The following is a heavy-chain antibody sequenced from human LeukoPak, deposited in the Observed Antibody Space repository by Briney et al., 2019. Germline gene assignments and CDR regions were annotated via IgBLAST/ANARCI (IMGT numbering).Heavy chain of an antibody. CDR3: ARLATIRDY. CDR1: GFTFSSYA. V-gene: IGHV3-64*01. Sequence: GGSLRPSCAASGFTFSSYAMHWVRQAPGKGLEYVSAISSNGGSTYYANSVKGRFTISRDNSKNTLYLQMGSLRAEDMAVYYCARLATIRDYWGQGALVTVSS. CDR2: ISSNGGST. J-gene: IGHJ4*02. D-gene: IGHD5-24*01.